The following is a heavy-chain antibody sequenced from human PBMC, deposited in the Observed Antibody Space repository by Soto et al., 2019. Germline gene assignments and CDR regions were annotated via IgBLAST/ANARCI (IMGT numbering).Heavy chain of an antibody. CDR1: GGSISSGDYY. Sequence: SGTLSLTCTVSGGSISSGDYYWSWIRQPPGKGLEWIGYIYYSGSTYYNPSLKSRVTISVDTSKNQFSLKLSSVTAADTAVYYCARAWLQLYYYGMDVWGQGTTVTVSS. CDR2: IYYSGST. D-gene: IGHD5-12*01. CDR3: ARAWLQLYYYGMDV. V-gene: IGHV4-30-4*01. J-gene: IGHJ6*02.